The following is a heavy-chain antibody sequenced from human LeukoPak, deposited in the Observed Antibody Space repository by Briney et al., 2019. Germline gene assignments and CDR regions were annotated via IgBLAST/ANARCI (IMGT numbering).Heavy chain of an antibody. CDR2: IRYDGSNK. J-gene: IGHJ4*02. CDR1: GFTISSYG. Sequence: SGGSLTLSCAASGFTISSYGMHWVRQAPGKELEGVAFIRYDGSNKYYADSVKGRFTISRDNSKNTLYLQMNSLRAEDTAVYYCAREDTMDSSGYASDYWGQGTLVTVSS. D-gene: IGHD6-19*01. CDR3: AREDTMDSSGYASDY. V-gene: IGHV3-30*02.